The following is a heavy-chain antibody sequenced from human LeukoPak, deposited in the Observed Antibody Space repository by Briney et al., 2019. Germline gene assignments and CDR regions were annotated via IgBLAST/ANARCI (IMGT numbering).Heavy chain of an antibody. Sequence: SVKVSCKASGGTFSSYAISWVRQAPGQGLEWMGRIIPILGIANYAQKFQGRVTITADKSTSTAYMELSSLRSEDTAVYYCAKDRGYTTGRDFDFWGQGALVTVSS. D-gene: IGHD3-10*01. CDR1: GGTFSSYA. V-gene: IGHV1-69*04. CDR3: AKDRGYTTGRDFDF. CDR2: IIPILGIA. J-gene: IGHJ4*02.